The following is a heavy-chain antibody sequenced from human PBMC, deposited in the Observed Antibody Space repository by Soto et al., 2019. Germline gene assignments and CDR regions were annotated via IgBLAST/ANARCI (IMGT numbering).Heavy chain of an antibody. Sequence: QSQTLSLTCTVSGGSISSGGYYWSWIRQHPGKGLEWIGYIYYSGSTYYNPSLKSRVTISVDTSKNQFSLKLSSVTAADTAVYYCAGRRGWELQTDYWGQGTLVTVSS. CDR2: IYYSGST. CDR3: AGRRGWELQTDY. D-gene: IGHD1-26*01. J-gene: IGHJ4*02. V-gene: IGHV4-31*03. CDR1: GGSISSGGYY.